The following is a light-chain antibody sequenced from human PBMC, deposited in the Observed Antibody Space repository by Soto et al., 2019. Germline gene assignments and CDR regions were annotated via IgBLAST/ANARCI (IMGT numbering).Light chain of an antibody. Sequence: DIQITQSPSTLSASVGDRVTITCRASQSISSWLAWYQQKPGKAPKLLIYKASTLKSGVPSRFSGSGSGTEFTLTISSLQPDDSATYYCQHYNSYSEAFGQGTKVDI. CDR1: QSISSW. J-gene: IGKJ1*01. V-gene: IGKV1-5*03. CDR2: KAS. CDR3: QHYNSYSEA.